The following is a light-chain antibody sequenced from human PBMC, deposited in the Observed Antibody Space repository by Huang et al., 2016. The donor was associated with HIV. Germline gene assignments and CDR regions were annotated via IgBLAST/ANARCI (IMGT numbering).Light chain of an antibody. J-gene: IGKJ2*01. CDR1: QSVDSTF. Sequence: EIVLTQSPGTLSLSPGERATLSCRASQSVDSTFLAWYQQRPGQAPRRLIDASSTRATGIPDRFSGSGSGTDFSLTISRLEPEDFEVYYCHQYAASPGTFGQGTKLEI. CDR3: HQYAASPGT. CDR2: ASS. V-gene: IGKV3-20*01.